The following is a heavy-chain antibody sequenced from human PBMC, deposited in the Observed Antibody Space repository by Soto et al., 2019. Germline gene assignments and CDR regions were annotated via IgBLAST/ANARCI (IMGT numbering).Heavy chain of an antibody. CDR2: IYPGDSDT. CDR3: ARESDRLSYCYGMDV. D-gene: IGHD6-6*01. Sequence: PGESLKISCQGSGYSFTNYWIGWVRQMPGKGLELMGIIYPGDSDTRYSPSFQGQVTISADKSISTAYLQWSSLKASDTAMYYCARESDRLSYCYGMDVWGQGTTVSVSS. CDR1: GYSFTNYW. J-gene: IGHJ6*02. V-gene: IGHV5-51*01.